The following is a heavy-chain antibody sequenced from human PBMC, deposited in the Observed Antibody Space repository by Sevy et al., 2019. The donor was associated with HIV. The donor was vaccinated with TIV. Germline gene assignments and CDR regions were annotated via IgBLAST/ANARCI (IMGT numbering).Heavy chain of an antibody. V-gene: IGHV3-20*04. CDR1: GFTFDDYG. J-gene: IGHJ3*02. CDR3: ARVLYCSGGSCYGAFDI. CDR2: INWNGGST. D-gene: IGHD2-15*01. Sequence: GGSLRLSCAASGFTFDDYGMSWVRQAPGKGLEWVSGINWNGGSTGYADSVKVRFTISRDNAKNSLYLQMNSLRAEDTALNYCARVLYCSGGSCYGAFDIWGQGTMVTVSS.